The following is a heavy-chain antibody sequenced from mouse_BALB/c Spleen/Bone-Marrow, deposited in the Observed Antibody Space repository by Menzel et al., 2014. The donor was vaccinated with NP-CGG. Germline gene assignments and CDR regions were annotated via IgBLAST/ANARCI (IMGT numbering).Heavy chain of an antibody. CDR3: ARYYYGFYLDY. D-gene: IGHD1-1*01. CDR1: GFNIKDTY. CDR2: IDPANGNT. Sequence: EVQLQESGAELVKPGASVKLSCTASGFNIKDTYMHWVKQRPEQGLEWIGRIDPANGNTKYDPKFQGKATITADTSSNTAYLQLSSLTSEDTAVYYCARYYYGFYLDYWGQGTTLTVSS. V-gene: IGHV14-3*02. J-gene: IGHJ2*01.